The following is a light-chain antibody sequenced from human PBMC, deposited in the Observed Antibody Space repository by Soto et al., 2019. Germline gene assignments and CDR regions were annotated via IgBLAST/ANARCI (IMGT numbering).Light chain of an antibody. V-gene: IGKV1-5*03. CDR1: QSISSW. CDR2: KAS. Sequence: DIQMTQSPSTLSGSVGDRVTITCRASQSISSWLAWYQQKPGKAPKLLIYKASNLEGGVPSRFSGSGSGTEFTLTISSLQPEDVATYYCQKHDTAPLTFGGGTKVDIK. CDR3: QKHDTAPLT. J-gene: IGKJ4*01.